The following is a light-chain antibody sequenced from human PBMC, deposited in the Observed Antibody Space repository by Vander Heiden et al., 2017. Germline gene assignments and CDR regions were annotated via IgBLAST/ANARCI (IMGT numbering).Light chain of an antibody. J-gene: IGKJ2*01. CDR1: QSLLHSTGHNF. CDR3: MQGLQTPYT. CDR2: LGS. Sequence: DIVITQSPLSLSVPPVEPASISCRSSQSLLHSTGHNFLGWYLQKPGQSPQPLIFLGSNRASGVPDRFSGSASGTDFTLKISRVEAEDVGIFYCMQGLQTPYTFGQGTKLEIK. V-gene: IGKV2-28*01.